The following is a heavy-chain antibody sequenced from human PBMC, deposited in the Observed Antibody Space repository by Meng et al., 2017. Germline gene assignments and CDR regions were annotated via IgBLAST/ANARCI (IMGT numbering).Heavy chain of an antibody. V-gene: IGHV1-2*06. J-gene: IGHJ4*02. CDR2: INPNSGGT. CDR3: ARGGNQPRSLVDY. Sequence: ASVNVSCKASGYTFTGYYMHWVRQAPGQGREWMGRINPNSGGTNYAQKFQGRITMTRDTSISTAYMELSRQSSDDTAVYYFARGGNQPRSLVDYWGQGTLVTVSS. CDR1: GYTFTGYY. D-gene: IGHD1-26*01.